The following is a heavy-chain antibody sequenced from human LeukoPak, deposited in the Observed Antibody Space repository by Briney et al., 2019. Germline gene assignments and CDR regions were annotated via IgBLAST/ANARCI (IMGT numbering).Heavy chain of an antibody. V-gene: IGHV3-20*04. CDR1: GFTFDDYG. Sequence: GGSLRLSCAASGFTFDDYGMSWGRQAPGKGLEWGSGINWNCCSTGYAYSVKVRFTISTDNAKNSLYLQMNSLRAEDTALYYCARHYYDILRYYFDYWGQGTLVTVSS. D-gene: IGHD3-9*01. CDR3: ARHYYDILRYYFDY. J-gene: IGHJ4*02. CDR2: INWNCCST.